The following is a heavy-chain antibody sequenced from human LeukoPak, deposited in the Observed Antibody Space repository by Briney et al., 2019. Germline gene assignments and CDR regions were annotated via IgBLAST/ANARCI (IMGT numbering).Heavy chain of an antibody. D-gene: IGHD3-3*01. Sequence: PSETLSLTCTVSGGSISSGDYYWSWIRQPPGKGLEWIGYIYYSGSTYYNPSLKSRVTISVDTSKNQFSLKLSSVTAADTAVYYCARTIPQGFLAGYDAFDIWGQGTMVTVSS. CDR2: IYYSGST. CDR3: ARTIPQGFLAGYDAFDI. V-gene: IGHV4-30-4*08. CDR1: GGSISSGDYY. J-gene: IGHJ3*02.